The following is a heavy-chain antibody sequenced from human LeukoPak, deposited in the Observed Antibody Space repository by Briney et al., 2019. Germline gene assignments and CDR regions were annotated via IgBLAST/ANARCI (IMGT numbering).Heavy chain of an antibody. CDR1: GFAFSNYG. V-gene: IGHV3-30*03. CDR2: ISFDGTNQ. D-gene: IGHD3-10*01. CDR3: ARDGGRATIVRGIIIMSVGDF. Sequence: GRSLRLSCAASGFAFSNYGMHWVRQAQGQGLEWVAVISFDGTNQYYADSLKGRFTISRDNSTNTVYLQMNSLRPEDTAVYYCARDGGRATIVRGIIIMSVGDFWGQGALVTVST. J-gene: IGHJ4*02.